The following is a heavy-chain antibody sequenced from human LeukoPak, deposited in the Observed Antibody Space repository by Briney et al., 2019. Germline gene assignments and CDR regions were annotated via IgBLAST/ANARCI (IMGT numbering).Heavy chain of an antibody. Sequence: GGSLRLSCAASGFTFSSYAMSWVRQAPGKGLEWVSSISGSGDSTYYADSVKGRFTISRDNPKNTLYLQMNSLRADDTAVYYCAKGTGSGWYDAFDFWGQGTMVTISS. J-gene: IGHJ3*01. CDR3: AKGTGSGWYDAFDF. CDR1: GFTFSSYA. V-gene: IGHV3-23*01. CDR2: ISGSGDST. D-gene: IGHD6-19*01.